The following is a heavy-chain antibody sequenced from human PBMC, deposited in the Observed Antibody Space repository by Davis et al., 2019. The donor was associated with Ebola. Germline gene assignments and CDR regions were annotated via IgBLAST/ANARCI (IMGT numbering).Heavy chain of an antibody. D-gene: IGHD6-19*01. CDR3: ASLYSSGWYPDY. J-gene: IGHJ4*02. Sequence: MPSETLSLTCTVSGGSISNVYWNWIRQPAGKGLEWIGRIYNGNTNYNPSLKSRVTISVDTSKNQFSLKLSSVTAADTAVYYCASLYSSGWYPDYWGQGTLVTVSS. CDR2: IYNGNT. CDR1: GGSISNVY. V-gene: IGHV4-4*07.